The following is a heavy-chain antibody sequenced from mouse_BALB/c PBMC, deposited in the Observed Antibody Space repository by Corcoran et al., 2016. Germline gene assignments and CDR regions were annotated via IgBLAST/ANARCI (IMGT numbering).Heavy chain of an antibody. J-gene: IGHJ3*01. CDR1: GYTFSSYW. Sequence: QVHLQQSGAELMKTGASAKMSCKATGYTFSSYWIGWIKQRPGHGLEWIGEILPRSGSTNYNETFKGKATFTADTSSNTAYMQLSSLTSEDSAVYYCARQGGTYWGQGTLVTVSA. CDR2: ILPRSGST. CDR3: ARQGGTY. V-gene: IGHV1-9*01.